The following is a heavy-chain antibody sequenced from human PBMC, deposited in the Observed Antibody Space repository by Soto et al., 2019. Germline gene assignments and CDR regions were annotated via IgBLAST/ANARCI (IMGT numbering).Heavy chain of an antibody. CDR3: ARGPCSGGSCYRPAY. D-gene: IGHD2-15*01. V-gene: IGHV4-34*01. CDR2: INHSGST. J-gene: IGHJ4*02. Sequence: SETLSLTCAVYGGSFSGYYWSWIRQPPGKGLEWIGEINHSGSTNYNPSLKSRVTISVDTSKNQFSLKLSSVTAADTAVYYCARGPCSGGSCYRPAYWGQGTLVTVSS. CDR1: GGSFSGYY.